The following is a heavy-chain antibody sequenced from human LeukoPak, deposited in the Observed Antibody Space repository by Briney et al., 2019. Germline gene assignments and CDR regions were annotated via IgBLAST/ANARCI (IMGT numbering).Heavy chain of an antibody. CDR2: IIPIFGTA. D-gene: IGHD3-10*01. CDR3: ATDRRRVVRGVIITRDAFDI. V-gene: IGHV1-69*06. Sequence: GASVKVSCKASGGTFSSYAISWVRQAPGQGLEWMGGIIPIFGTANYAQKFQGRVTMTEDTSTDTAYMELSSLRSEDTAVYYCATDRRRVVRGVIITRDAFDIWGQGTMVTVSS. CDR1: GGTFSSYA. J-gene: IGHJ3*02.